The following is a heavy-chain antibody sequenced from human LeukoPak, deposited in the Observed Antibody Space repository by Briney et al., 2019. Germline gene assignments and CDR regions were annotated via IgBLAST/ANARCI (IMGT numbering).Heavy chain of an antibody. CDR2: IKQEGSEK. V-gene: IGHV3-7*01. D-gene: IGHD3-3*01. Sequence: SGGSLRLSCAASGFTFSSYWMSWVRQAPGKGLEWVANIKQEGSEKYYVDSVKGRFTISRDNAKNSLYLQMNSLRAEDTAVYYCARVRVRFLDPSWFDPWGQGTLVTVSS. J-gene: IGHJ5*02. CDR1: GFTFSSYW. CDR3: ARVRVRFLDPSWFDP.